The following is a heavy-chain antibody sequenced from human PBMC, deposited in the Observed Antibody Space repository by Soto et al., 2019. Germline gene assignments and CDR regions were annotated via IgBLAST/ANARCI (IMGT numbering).Heavy chain of an antibody. Sequence: PSETLSLTCAVSGGSISSSNWWSWVRQPPGKGLEWIGEIYHSGSTNYNPSLKSRVTISVDKSKNQFSLKLSSVTAADTAVYYCARGPGYYDSSGYLNWFDPWGQGTLVTVSS. CDR3: ARGPGYYDSSGYLNWFDP. V-gene: IGHV4-4*02. CDR1: GGSISSSNW. J-gene: IGHJ5*02. D-gene: IGHD3-22*01. CDR2: IYHSGST.